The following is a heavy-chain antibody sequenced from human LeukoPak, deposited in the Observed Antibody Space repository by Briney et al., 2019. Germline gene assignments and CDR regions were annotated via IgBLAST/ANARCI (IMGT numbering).Heavy chain of an antibody. CDR1: GFTFSSYA. CDR2: ISSSGGST. J-gene: IGHJ3*02. V-gene: IGHV3-23*01. CDR3: AKDLGTSRLVQDAFDI. D-gene: IGHD6-6*01. Sequence: PGGSLRLSCAASGFTFSSYAMSWVRQAPGKGLEWVSAISSSGGSTYYADSVKGRFTISRDNSKNTLYLQMNSLRAEDTAVYYCAKDLGTSRLVQDAFDIWGQGTMVTVSS.